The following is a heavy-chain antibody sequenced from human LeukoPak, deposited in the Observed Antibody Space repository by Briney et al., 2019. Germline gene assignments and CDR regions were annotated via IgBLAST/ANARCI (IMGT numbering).Heavy chain of an antibody. V-gene: IGHV3-7*01. CDR1: GFTFSNYW. Sequence: PGGSLRLSCAASGFTFSNYWMTWVRQAPGKGLEWAANIKEDGSEKYYVDSVKGRFTISRDNSKNTLYLQMNSLRAEDTAVYYCARDLTLYCGGDCSPGDYWGQGTLVTVSS. J-gene: IGHJ4*02. D-gene: IGHD2-21*02. CDR3: ARDLTLYCGGDCSPGDY. CDR2: IKEDGSEK.